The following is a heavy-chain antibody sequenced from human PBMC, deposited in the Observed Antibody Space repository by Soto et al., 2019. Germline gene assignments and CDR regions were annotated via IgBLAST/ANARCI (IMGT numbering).Heavy chain of an antibody. J-gene: IGHJ3*02. CDR3: ARDLMIPPHAFDI. CDR2: INPSGGST. D-gene: IGHD3-22*01. Sequence: QVQLVQSGAEVKKPGASVKVSCKASGYTFTSYYMHWVRQAPGQGLEWMGIINPSGGSTSYAQKCQGRVTMTRDTSTSTVYMELSSLRSEDTAVYYCARDLMIPPHAFDIWGQGTMVTVSS. CDR1: GYTFTSYY. V-gene: IGHV1-46*01.